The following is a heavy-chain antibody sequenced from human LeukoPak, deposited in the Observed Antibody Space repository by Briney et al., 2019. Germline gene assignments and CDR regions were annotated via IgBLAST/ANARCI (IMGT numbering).Heavy chain of an antibody. J-gene: IGHJ4*02. CDR3: AKDSPSRTATTEVPVDY. D-gene: IGHD1/OR15-1a*01. Sequence: GGSLRLSCAASGFSFRDYTMNWVRQAPGKGLEWVASISSSSSYIYFANSVRGRFTISRDNAKNSLYLQMNSLRADDTAVYYCAKDSPSRTATTEVPVDYWGRGTLVTVSS. CDR1: GFSFRDYT. V-gene: IGHV3-21*01. CDR2: ISSSSSYI.